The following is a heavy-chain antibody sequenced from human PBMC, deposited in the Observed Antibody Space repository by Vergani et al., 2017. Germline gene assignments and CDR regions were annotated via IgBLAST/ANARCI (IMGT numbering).Heavy chain of an antibody. CDR1: GYTLTELS. V-gene: IGHV1-24*01. Sequence: VQLVQSGAEVKKPGASVKVSCQVSGYTLTELSMHWVRQAPGKGLAWMGGFDPEDGETIYAQKFQGRVTMTEDTSTDTFYMELSSLRSEDTAVYYCATAPSFYSGSYWCWNYWGQGTLVTVSS. CDR2: FDPEDGET. CDR3: ATAPSFYSGSYWCWNY. J-gene: IGHJ4*02. D-gene: IGHD1-26*01.